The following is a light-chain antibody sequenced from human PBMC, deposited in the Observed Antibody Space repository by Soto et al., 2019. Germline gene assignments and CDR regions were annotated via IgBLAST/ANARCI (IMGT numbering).Light chain of an antibody. J-gene: IGLJ1*01. CDR2: EVT. Sequence: QSVLTQPASVSGSPGQSITISCTGTDNDIGGYNYVSWYQQHPGKAPKLMIYEVTHRPSGVSSRFFASKSGDTASLTISGLQAEDEADYYCSSYTGSSTHVFGTGTKGAVL. V-gene: IGLV2-14*01. CDR1: DNDIGGYNY. CDR3: SSYTGSSTHV.